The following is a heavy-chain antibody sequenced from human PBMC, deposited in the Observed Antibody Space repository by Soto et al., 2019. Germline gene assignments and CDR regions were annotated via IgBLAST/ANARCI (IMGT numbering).Heavy chain of an antibody. CDR3: ARGDYYASGGYYLSHYYYGMDV. CDR1: GYTFVDFP. V-gene: IGHV1-3*01. D-gene: IGHD3-10*01. CDR2: VNPGNGDT. Sequence: QVHLVQSGAEVKKPGASVSFSCKTSGYTFVDFPIHWVRQAPGHSLEWMGWVNPGNGDTKYSEKFQGRVTITRDTSATTAYMDLSSLTYEDTAVYYCARGDYYASGGYYLSHYYYGMDVWGQGTTVTVSS. J-gene: IGHJ6*02.